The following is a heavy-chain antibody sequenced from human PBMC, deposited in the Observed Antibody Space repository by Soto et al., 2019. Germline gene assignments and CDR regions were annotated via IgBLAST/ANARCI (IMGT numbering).Heavy chain of an antibody. CDR3: ARVYYDFWRGYYDY. J-gene: IGHJ4*02. D-gene: IGHD3-3*01. CDR2: INPNSGGT. Sequence: ASVKVSCKASGYTFTGYYMHWVRQAPGQGLEWMGWINPNSGGTNYAQKFQGRVTMTRDTSISTAYMELSRLRSDDTAVYYCARVYYDFWRGYYDYWGQATRVTVSS. CDR1: GYTFTGYY. V-gene: IGHV1-2*02.